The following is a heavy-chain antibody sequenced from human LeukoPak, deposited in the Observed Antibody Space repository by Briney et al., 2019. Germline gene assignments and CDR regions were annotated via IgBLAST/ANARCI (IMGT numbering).Heavy chain of an antibody. CDR1: GYTFTGYY. D-gene: IGHD7-27*01. CDR2: INPNGGGT. V-gene: IGHV1-2*02. CDR3: ARVRKLGTRGYYMDV. J-gene: IGHJ6*03. Sequence: ASVKVSCKASGYTFTGYYMHWVRQAPRQGLEWMGWINPNGGGTNYAQKFQGRVTMTRDTSISTAYMELSRLRSDDTAVYYCARVRKLGTRGYYMDVWGKGATVTVSS.